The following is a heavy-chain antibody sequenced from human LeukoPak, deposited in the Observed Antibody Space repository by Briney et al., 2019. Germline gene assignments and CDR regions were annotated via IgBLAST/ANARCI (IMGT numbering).Heavy chain of an antibody. CDR1: GGSFSGYY. V-gene: IGHV4-34*01. Sequence: SETLSLTCAVYGGSFSGYYWSWIRQPPGKGLEWIGEINHSGSTNYNPSLKSRVTISVDTSKNQFSLRLSSVTAADTAVYYCARENSGSYYQGRLHYFDYWGQGTLVTVSS. CDR2: INHSGST. D-gene: IGHD1-26*01. J-gene: IGHJ4*02. CDR3: ARENSGSYYQGRLHYFDY.